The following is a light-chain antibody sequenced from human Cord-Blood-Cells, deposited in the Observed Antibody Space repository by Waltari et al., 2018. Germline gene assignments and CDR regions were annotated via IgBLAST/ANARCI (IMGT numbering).Light chain of an antibody. J-gene: IGLJ1*01. CDR2: EVS. V-gene: IGLV2-14*01. CDR3: SSYTSSSTLDV. Sequence: QSALTQPASVSGSPGQSITISCTGTSSDVGGSNPVHWYQQHPGKAPKLMIYEVSNRPSGVSNRFSGSKSGNTASLTISGLQAEDEADYYCSSYTSSSTLDVFGTGTKVTVL. CDR1: SSDVGGSNP.